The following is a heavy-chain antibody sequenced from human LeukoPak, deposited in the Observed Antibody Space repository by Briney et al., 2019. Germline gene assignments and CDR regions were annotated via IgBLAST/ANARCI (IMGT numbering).Heavy chain of an antibody. CDR2: INIDGSSP. J-gene: IGHJ4*02. CDR3: ASAPPGIAAFFEY. V-gene: IGHV3-74*01. CDR1: GFTSSDYW. D-gene: IGHD6-13*01. Sequence: GGSLRLSCAASGFTSSDYWMHWVRQAPGKGLVWVSRINIDGSSPRYADSVEGRFTISRDNAKNTLYLQMNSLRAEDTAIYYCASAPPGIAAFFEYWGRGILVTVSS.